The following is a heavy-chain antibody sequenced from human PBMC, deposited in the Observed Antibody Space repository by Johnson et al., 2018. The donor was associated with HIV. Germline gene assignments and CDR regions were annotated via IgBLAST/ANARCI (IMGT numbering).Heavy chain of an antibody. CDR1: GITFSDYY. D-gene: IGHD3-10*01. V-gene: IGHV3-11*04. Sequence: QMMLVESGGGLVKPGGSLRLSCAASGITFSDYYMSWIRQAPGKGLEWVSYISSSGNTIYYADSVKGRVTISRDNAKTSLYLQMNSLRAEDTAVYYCARDKGRGAFDIWGQGTMVTVSS. J-gene: IGHJ3*02. CDR3: ARDKGRGAFDI. CDR2: ISSSGNTI.